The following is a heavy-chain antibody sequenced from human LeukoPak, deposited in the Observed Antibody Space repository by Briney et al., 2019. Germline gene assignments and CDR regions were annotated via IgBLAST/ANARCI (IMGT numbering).Heavy chain of an antibody. Sequence: SQTLSLTCAISGDSVSTNSASWNWIRQSPSRGLEWLGRTYYKSKWYNDYSVSVKSRITVIPDTSKNQFSLQLNSVTAEDTAVYFCARGHGFAFDYWGQGTLVTVSS. D-gene: IGHD3-10*01. CDR3: ARGHGFAFDY. J-gene: IGHJ4*02. CDR1: GDSVSTNSAS. V-gene: IGHV6-1*01. CDR2: TYYKSKWYN.